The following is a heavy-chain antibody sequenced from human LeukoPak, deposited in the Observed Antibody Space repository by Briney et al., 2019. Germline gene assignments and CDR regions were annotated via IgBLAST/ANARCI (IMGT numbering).Heavy chain of an antibody. V-gene: IGHV3-21*01. CDR3: ARVIGDYFDY. Sequence: PGGSLRLSCAASGFTFSSYSMNWVRQAPGKGLEWVSSISSSSSYVYYADSVKGRFTISRDNAKNSLYLQMNSLRAEDTAVYYCARVIGDYFDYWGQGTLVTVSS. J-gene: IGHJ4*02. CDR2: ISSSSSYV. D-gene: IGHD2-15*01. CDR1: GFTFSSYS.